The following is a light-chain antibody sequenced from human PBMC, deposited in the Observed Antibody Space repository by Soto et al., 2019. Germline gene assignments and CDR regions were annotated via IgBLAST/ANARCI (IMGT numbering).Light chain of an antibody. CDR2: EVS. CDR3: CTYAGSSTDV. CDR1: SSDVGYYNL. Sequence: QSALTQPASVSGSPGQSITISCTGTSSDVGYYNLVSWYQQHPGKAPKLMIYEVSKRPSGVSNRFSGSKSANTASLTISGLQAEDEADYYCCTYAGSSTDVFGTGTKVTVL. J-gene: IGLJ1*01. V-gene: IGLV2-23*02.